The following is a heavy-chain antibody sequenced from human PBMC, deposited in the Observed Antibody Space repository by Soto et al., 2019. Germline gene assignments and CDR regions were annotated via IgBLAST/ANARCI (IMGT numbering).Heavy chain of an antibody. CDR3: ARDTVGFDY. CDR1: GGSISSYY. D-gene: IGHD4-17*01. V-gene: IGHV4-59*01. Sequence: PSETLSLTCTVSGGSISSYYWSWIRQPPGKGLEWIGYIYYSGSTNYNPSLKSRVTISVDTPKNQFSLKLSSVTAADTAVYYCARDTVGFDYWGQGTLVTVSS. CDR2: IYYSGST. J-gene: IGHJ4*02.